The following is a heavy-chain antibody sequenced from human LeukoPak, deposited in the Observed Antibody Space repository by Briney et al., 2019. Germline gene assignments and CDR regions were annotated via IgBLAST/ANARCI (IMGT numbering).Heavy chain of an antibody. V-gene: IGHV1-24*01. CDR2: FDPEDGET. CDR3: AIGGKVVAGTTLDY. CDR1: GYTLTELS. D-gene: IGHD1-7*01. J-gene: IGHJ4*02. Sequence: ASVKVSCKVSGYTLTELSMHWVRQAPGKGLEWMGGFDPEDGETIYAQKFQGRVTMTEDTSTDTAYMELSSLRSEDTAVYYCAIGGKVVAGTTLDYWGQGTLVTVSS.